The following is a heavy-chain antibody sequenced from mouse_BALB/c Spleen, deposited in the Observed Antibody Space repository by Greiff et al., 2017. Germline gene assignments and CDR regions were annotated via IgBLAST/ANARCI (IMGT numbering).Heavy chain of an antibody. CDR1: GYSITSGYY. CDR3: ARGTQYYAMDY. J-gene: IGHJ4*01. V-gene: IGHV3-6*02. CDR2: ISYDGSN. Sequence: VQLQQSGPGLVKPSQSLSLTCSVTGYSITSGYYWNWIRQFPGNKLEWMGYISYDGSNNYNPSLKNRISITRDTSKNQFFLKLNSVTTEDTATYYCARGTQYYAMDYWGQGTSVTGSA.